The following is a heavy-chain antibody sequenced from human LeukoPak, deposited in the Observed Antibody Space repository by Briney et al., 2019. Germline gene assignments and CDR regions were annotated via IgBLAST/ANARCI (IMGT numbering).Heavy chain of an antibody. CDR2: ISGSGGST. CDR1: GFTFSSYA. D-gene: IGHD6-19*01. CDR3: ARGIAVTGYDN. V-gene: IGHV3-23*01. Sequence: GGSLRLSCAASGFTFSSYAMSWVRQAPGKGLEWVSAISGSGGSTYYADSVKGRFTISRDNAKNTLYLQMNSLRAEDTAVYYCARGIAVTGYDNWGQGTLVTVSS. J-gene: IGHJ4*02.